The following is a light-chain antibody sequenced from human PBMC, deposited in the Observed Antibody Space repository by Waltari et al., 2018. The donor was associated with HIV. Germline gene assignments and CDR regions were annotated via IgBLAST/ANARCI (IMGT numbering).Light chain of an antibody. V-gene: IGKV3-11*01. Sequence: IVLTQTPATLSFSPSERATFSCRARQSVNNYLAWYQQKPGQAPRLLIYDASNRATGIPARFSGSGSGTDFTLTISSLEPEDFAVYYCQQRSNWPPLTFGGGTKVEIK. J-gene: IGKJ4*01. CDR1: QSVNNY. CDR3: QQRSNWPPLT. CDR2: DAS.